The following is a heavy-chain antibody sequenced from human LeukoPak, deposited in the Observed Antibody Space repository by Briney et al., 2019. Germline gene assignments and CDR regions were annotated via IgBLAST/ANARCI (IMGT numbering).Heavy chain of an antibody. Sequence: SDTLSLTCAVYGGSFSGYYWSWIRQPPGKGLEWIGEINHSGSTNYNPSLKSRVTISVDTSQNQFSLKLSSVTAADTAVYYCARGCKQLVSRYYYYYYMDVWGKGTTVTVSS. CDR3: ARGCKQLVSRYYYYYYMDV. J-gene: IGHJ6*03. CDR1: GGSFSGYY. V-gene: IGHV4-34*01. D-gene: IGHD6-6*01. CDR2: INHSGST.